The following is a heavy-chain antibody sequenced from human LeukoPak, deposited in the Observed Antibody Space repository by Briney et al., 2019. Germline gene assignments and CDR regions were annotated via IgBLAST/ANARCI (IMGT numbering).Heavy chain of an antibody. CDR2: IYYSGGT. D-gene: IGHD3-22*01. V-gene: IGHV4-59*01. CDR3: ARDGLYDNSGYYMDY. J-gene: IGHJ4*02. CDR1: GGAISSYY. Sequence: SETLCLTCTVSGGAISSYYWSWIRQPPGKGLEWIGYIYYSGGTKYNPSLMSRVTISVDRAQNQFSLSLSSVTAADTAVYYCARDGLYDNSGYYMDYWGQGTLVIVSS.